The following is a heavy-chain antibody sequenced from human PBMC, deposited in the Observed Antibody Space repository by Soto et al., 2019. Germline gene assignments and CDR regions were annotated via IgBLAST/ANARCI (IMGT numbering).Heavy chain of an antibody. Sequence: GASVKVSCKASGYTFTKFHIHWVRQAPGQGLEWMGMIDPSGGVTRDAQRFQGRITMTSDTSTSSVYMELRGLTSEDTAVYYCARDVIGHDSSGYYADYWGQGTLVTVSS. CDR3: ARDVIGHDSSGYYADY. V-gene: IGHV1-46*01. CDR2: IDPSGGVT. D-gene: IGHD3-22*01. J-gene: IGHJ4*02. CDR1: GYTFTKFH.